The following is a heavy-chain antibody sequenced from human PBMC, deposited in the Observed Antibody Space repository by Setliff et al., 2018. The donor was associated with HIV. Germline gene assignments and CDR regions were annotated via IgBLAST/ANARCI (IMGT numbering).Heavy chain of an antibody. CDR3: ARDLSTHWGGYSLGF. CDR1: GYTFTGYY. D-gene: IGHD3-3*01. V-gene: IGHV1-2*02. J-gene: IGHJ4*02. CDR2: INPNRGGT. Sequence: GASVKVSCKASGYTFTGYYMHWVRQAPGQGLEWMGWINPNRGGTNYAQKFQGRVTMTRDMSINTVYLELSSLSSDDTAVYYCARDLSTHWGGYSLGFWGPGTLVTVSS.